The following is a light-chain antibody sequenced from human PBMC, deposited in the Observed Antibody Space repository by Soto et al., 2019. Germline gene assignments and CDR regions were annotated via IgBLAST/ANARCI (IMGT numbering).Light chain of an antibody. CDR1: TSNIGRNF. J-gene: IGLJ1*01. V-gene: IGLV2-11*01. CDR3: CSYAGRYTYV. CDR2: DVS. Sequence: QSVLTQPPSASGTPGQRVTISCSGSTSNIGRNFVYWYQQHPGKAPKLMIYDVSKRPSGVPDRFSGSKSGNTASLTISGLQTEDEADYYCCSYAGRYTYVFGTGTKVTVL.